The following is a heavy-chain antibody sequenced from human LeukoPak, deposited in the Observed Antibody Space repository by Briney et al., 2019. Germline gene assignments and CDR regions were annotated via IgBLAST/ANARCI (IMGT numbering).Heavy chain of an antibody. CDR1: GGTFSSYA. Sequence: ASVKVSCTASGGTFSSYAISWVRQAPGQGLEWMGGIIPIFGTANYAQKFQGRVTITKDTSANTVYMELSSLRSEDTAVYYCARDWAPGSSPLDPWGQGTLVTVSS. D-gene: IGHD3-10*01. CDR3: ARDWAPGSSPLDP. J-gene: IGHJ5*02. CDR2: IIPIFGTA. V-gene: IGHV1-69*05.